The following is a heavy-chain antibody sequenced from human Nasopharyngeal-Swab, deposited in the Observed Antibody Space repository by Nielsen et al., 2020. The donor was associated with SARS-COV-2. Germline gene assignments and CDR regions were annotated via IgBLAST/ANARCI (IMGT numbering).Heavy chain of an antibody. Sequence: GGSLRLSCAASGFTFGSYGMNWVRRAPGKGLEWVAVISVDGSNEDYAESVKGRFTISRDNSKNTLYLQMNSLRAEDTAVYYCAKCIRGLTGFYFSMDVWGKGTTVTVSS. J-gene: IGHJ6*04. CDR2: ISVDGSNE. CDR1: GFTFGSYG. V-gene: IGHV3-30*18. D-gene: IGHD3-9*01. CDR3: AKCIRGLTGFYFSMDV.